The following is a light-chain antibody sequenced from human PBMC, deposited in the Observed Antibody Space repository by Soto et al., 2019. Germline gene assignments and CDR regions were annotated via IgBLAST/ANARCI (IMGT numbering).Light chain of an antibody. J-gene: IGKJ1*01. Sequence: DIQMTQSPSTLSASVGDRVTITCRASQSISGWLAWYQQKPGKTPKLLISKASSLQSGVPSRFTGSGSGTEFTLVISSLQPEDFATYYCQQYSDSWTFGQGTKVEIK. CDR2: KAS. V-gene: IGKV1-5*03. CDR1: QSISGW. CDR3: QQYSDSWT.